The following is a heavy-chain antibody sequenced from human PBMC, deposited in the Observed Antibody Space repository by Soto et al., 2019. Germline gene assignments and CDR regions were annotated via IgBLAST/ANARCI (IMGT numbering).Heavy chain of an antibody. J-gene: IGHJ4*02. D-gene: IGHD2-15*01. CDR3: ARRVHPEYSSD. Sequence: ASVEVSCRASGSTFTSYDINWVRQAPGQGLEWVGWINPTSMYTAHAQKFQGRVTLTREISTATAYMELSSLTSEDTAVYFCARRVHPEYSSDWGPGPRITVAS. CDR2: INPTSMYT. V-gene: IGHV1-8*01. CDR1: GSTFTSYD.